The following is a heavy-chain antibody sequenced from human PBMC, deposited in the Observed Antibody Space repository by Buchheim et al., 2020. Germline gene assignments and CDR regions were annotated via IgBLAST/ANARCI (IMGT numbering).Heavy chain of an antibody. CDR3: ARVLYYYDSSGREFDY. D-gene: IGHD3-22*01. V-gene: IGHV3-48*03. J-gene: IGHJ4*02. CDR2: ISSSCSTI. Sequence: EVQLVESGGGLVQPGGSLRLSCAASGFTFSSYEMNWVRQAPGKGLEWVSYISSSCSTIYYADSVKGRFTISRDNAKNSLYLQMNSLRAEDTAVYYCARVLYYYDSSGREFDYWGQGTL. CDR1: GFTFSSYE.